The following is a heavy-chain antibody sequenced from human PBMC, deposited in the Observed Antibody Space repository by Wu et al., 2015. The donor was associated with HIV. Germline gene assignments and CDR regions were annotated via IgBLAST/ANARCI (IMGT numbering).Heavy chain of an antibody. CDR3: ARDSVEHYTLDP. Sequence: VQLVQSGAEVKKPGATVKISCKVSGYTFTDYYIHWVQQAPGKGLEWMGGIIPIFGTANYAQKFQGRVTITTDESTSTAYMELSSLRSEDTAVYYCARDSVEHYTLDPWGQGTLVTVSS. D-gene: IGHD3-3*02. CDR2: IIPIFGTA. CDR1: GYTFTDYY. J-gene: IGHJ5*02. V-gene: IGHV1-69*05.